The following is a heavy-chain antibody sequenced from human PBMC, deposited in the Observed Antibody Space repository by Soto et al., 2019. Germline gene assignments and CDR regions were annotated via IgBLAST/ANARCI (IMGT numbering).Heavy chain of an antibody. CDR2: ISAYNGNT. V-gene: IGHV1-18*01. Sequence: QVLLVQSGAEVKKPGASVKVSCKASGYTFTSYGISWVRQAPGQGLEWMGWISAYNGNTKYAQKFQGRVTMTTDTSTSTAYMELRSLRSDDTAVYYCARDESIMVRGVIILSFDYWGQGTLVTVSS. CDR1: GYTFTSYG. J-gene: IGHJ4*02. D-gene: IGHD3-10*01. CDR3: ARDESIMVRGVIILSFDY.